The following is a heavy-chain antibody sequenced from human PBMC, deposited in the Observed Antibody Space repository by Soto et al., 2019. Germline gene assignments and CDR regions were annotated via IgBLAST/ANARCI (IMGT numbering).Heavy chain of an antibody. V-gene: IGHV4-59*01. Sequence: SETLSLTCTVSGGSISSYYWSWIRQPPGKGLEWIGYIYYSGSTNYDPTLKSRVTMSVDTSKSQFSLKLSSVTAADTAVYYCARGTCFGEFLYWFDPWGQGTLVTVSS. CDR2: IYYSGST. D-gene: IGHD3-10*01. J-gene: IGHJ5*02. CDR3: ARGTCFGEFLYWFDP. CDR1: GGSISSYY.